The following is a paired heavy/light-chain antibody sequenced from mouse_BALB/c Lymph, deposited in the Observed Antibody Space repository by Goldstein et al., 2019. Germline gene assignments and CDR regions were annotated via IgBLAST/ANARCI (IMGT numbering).Heavy chain of an antibody. J-gene: IGHJ2*01. CDR1: GYAFSSYW. CDR3: ARMGDYPTRDFDY. V-gene: IGHV1-80*01. Sequence: QVQLQQSGAELVRPGSSVKISCKASGYAFSSYWMNWVKQRPGQGLEWIGQIYPGDGDTNYNGKFKGKATLTADKSSSTAYMQLSSLTSEDSAVYFCARMGDYPTRDFDYWGQGTTLTVSS. CDR2: IYPGDGDT. D-gene: IGHD2-4*01.
Light chain of an antibody. CDR3: QQWSSNPPT. CDR1: SSVSY. J-gene: IGKJ4*01. V-gene: IGKV4-68*01. Sequence: QIVLTQSPALMSASPGEKVTMTCSASSSVSYMYWYQQKPRSSPKPWIYLTSNLASGVPARFSGSGSGTSYSLTISSMEAEDAATYYCQQWSSNPPTFGSGTKLEIK. CDR2: LTS.